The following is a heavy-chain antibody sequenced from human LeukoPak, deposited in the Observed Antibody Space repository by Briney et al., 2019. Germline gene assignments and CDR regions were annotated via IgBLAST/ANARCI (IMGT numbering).Heavy chain of an antibody. D-gene: IGHD6-19*01. V-gene: IGHV3-30*02. CDR3: AKDKQWLVHAFDS. J-gene: IGHJ4*02. Sequence: GGSLRLSCAASGFTFSSYGMHWVRQAPGKGLEWVAFIRFDGSNRYYADSVKGRFTISRDNSKNTLYLQMNSLRVEDTAVYYCAKDKQWLVHAFDSWGQGTLVTVSS. CDR1: GFTFSSYG. CDR2: IRFDGSNR.